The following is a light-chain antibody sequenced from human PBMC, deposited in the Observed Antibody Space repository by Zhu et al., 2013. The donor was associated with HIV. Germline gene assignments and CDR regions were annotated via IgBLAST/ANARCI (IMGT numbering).Light chain of an antibody. J-gene: IGKJ1*01. CDR3: QQSFSSPWT. V-gene: IGKV1-5*03. CDR2: QVS. CDR1: QTLRSW. Sequence: DIQMTQSPSTLSASVGDRVTITCRASQTLRSWLAWYQQKPGKAPKLLIYQVSILASGVSSRFSGSGSGTDFTLTINILQPEDFATYYCQQSFSSPWTFGQGTRVEI.